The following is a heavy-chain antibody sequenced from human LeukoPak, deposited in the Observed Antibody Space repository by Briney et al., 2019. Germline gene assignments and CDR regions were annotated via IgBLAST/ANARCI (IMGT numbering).Heavy chain of an antibody. CDR2: IWYDGSKR. J-gene: IGHJ4*02. D-gene: IGHD4-17*01. CDR3: ASLKNDYGDSIFDS. V-gene: IGHV3-33*01. CDR1: GFIFSSYG. Sequence: GGSLRLSXAASGFIFSSYGMHWVRQAPGKGLEWVAVIWYDGSKRDYADSVKGRFTISRDNSKNTLFLQMNNLRAEDTAMYYCASLKNDYGDSIFDSWGQGTLVTVSS.